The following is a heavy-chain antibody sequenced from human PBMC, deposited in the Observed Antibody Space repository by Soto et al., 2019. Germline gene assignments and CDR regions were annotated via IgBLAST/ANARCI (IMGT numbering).Heavy chain of an antibody. CDR3: ARGPSGSYHYYYGMDV. D-gene: IGHD1-26*01. V-gene: IGHV4-4*07. J-gene: IGHJ6*02. Sequence: PSETLSLTCTVSGGSISSYYWSWIRQPAGKGLEWIGRIYTSGSTNYNPSLKSRVTMSVDTSKNQFSLKLSSVTAADTAVYYCARGPSGSYHYYYGMDVWGQGTTVTVSS. CDR2: IYTSGST. CDR1: GGSISSYY.